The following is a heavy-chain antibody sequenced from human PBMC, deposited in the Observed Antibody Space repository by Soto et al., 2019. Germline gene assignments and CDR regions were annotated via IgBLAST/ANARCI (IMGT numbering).Heavy chain of an antibody. Sequence: SETLSLTCAVYGGSFSGYYWSWIRQPPGKGLEWIGEINHSGSTNYNPSLKSRVTISVDTSKNQFSLKLSSVTAADTAVYYCARAIPTHIVGATNNWFDPWGQGTLVTVSS. CDR1: GGSFSGYY. J-gene: IGHJ5*02. CDR3: ARAIPTHIVGATNNWFDP. V-gene: IGHV4-34*01. CDR2: INHSGST. D-gene: IGHD1-26*01.